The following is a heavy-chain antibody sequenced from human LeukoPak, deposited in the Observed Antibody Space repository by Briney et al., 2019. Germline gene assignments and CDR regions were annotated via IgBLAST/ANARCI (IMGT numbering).Heavy chain of an antibody. V-gene: IGHV3-30-3*01. CDR2: ISYDGSNK. D-gene: IGHD2-8*01. CDR3: ARWTNDAFDI. CDR1: GFTFSSYA. J-gene: IGHJ3*02. Sequence: QPGGSLRLSCAASGFTFSSYAMHWVRQAPGKGLEWVAVISYDGSNKYYADSVKGRFTISRDNSKNTLYLQMNSLRAEDTAVYYCARWTNDAFDIWGQGTMVTVSS.